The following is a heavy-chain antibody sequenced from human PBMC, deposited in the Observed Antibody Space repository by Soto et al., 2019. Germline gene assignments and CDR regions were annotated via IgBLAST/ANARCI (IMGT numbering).Heavy chain of an antibody. V-gene: IGHV1-18*04. D-gene: IGHD3-10*01. J-gene: IGHJ3*02. CDR3: ARDLPGVYVRVLQTSDAFDI. CDR2: ISAYNGNT. Sequence: ASVKVSCKASGYTFTSYGISWVRQAPGQGLEWMGWISAYNGNTNYAQKLQGRVTMTTDTSTSTAYMELRSLRSDDTAVYYCARDLPGVYVRVLQTSDAFDIWGQGTMVTV. CDR1: GYTFTSYG.